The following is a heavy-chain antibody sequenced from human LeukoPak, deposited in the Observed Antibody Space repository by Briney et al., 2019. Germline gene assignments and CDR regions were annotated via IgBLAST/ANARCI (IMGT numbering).Heavy chain of an antibody. CDR1: GFTFSSYG. V-gene: IGHV3-30*02. Sequence: GGSLRLSCAASGFTFSSYGMHWVRQAPRKGLEWVAFIRYDGSNKYYADSVKGRFTISRDNSKNTLYLQMNSLRAEDTAVYYCAKDVTAIIDAFDIWGQGTMVTVSS. J-gene: IGHJ3*02. CDR2: IRYDGSNK. CDR3: AKDVTAIIDAFDI. D-gene: IGHD2-21*02.